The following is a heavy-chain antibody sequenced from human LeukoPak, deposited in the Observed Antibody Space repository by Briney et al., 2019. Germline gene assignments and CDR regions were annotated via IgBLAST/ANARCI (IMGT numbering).Heavy chain of an antibody. D-gene: IGHD4-17*01. Sequence: ASVKVSCKASGGTFSSYAISWVRQAPGQGLEWMGRIIPILGIANYAQKFQGRVTITADKSTSTAYMELSSLRSEDTAVYYCARVPTNDYGDYPLDYWYFDLWGRGTLVPVSS. V-gene: IGHV1-69*04. CDR1: GGTFSSYA. J-gene: IGHJ2*01. CDR3: ARVPTNDYGDYPLDYWYFDL. CDR2: IIPILGIA.